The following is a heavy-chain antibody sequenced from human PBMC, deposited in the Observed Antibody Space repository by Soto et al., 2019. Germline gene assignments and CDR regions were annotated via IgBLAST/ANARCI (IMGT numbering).Heavy chain of an antibody. CDR3: ARVYRVPSAGAMDV. J-gene: IGHJ6*02. D-gene: IGHD3-16*02. V-gene: IGHV4-30-4*01. Sequence: PSETLSLTCTVSGGSINSGDYHWSWIRQSPGKGLEWIGAIYYSGSTYYNPSLKSRIRISVDTSKNQFSLKVNSVTAADTAVYYCARVYRVPSAGAMDVWGQGTTVTVSS. CDR1: GGSINSGDYH. CDR2: IYYSGST.